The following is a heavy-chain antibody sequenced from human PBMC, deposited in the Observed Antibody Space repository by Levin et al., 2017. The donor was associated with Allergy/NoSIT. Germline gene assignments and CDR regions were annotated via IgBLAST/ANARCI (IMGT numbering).Heavy chain of an antibody. D-gene: IGHD2-15*01. V-gene: IGHV3-30*18. Sequence: GGSLRLSCIGSGFNFSSYGMHWVRQAPGKGLEWVGVISYDGSHTIYGDSVKGRLTISRDNSKNSLFLQIDSLKTEDTAMYYCANHFHDSGADFWGKGAPDTVSS. J-gene: IGHJ4*02. CDR3: ANHFHDSGADF. CDR2: ISYDGSHT. CDR1: GFNFSSYG.